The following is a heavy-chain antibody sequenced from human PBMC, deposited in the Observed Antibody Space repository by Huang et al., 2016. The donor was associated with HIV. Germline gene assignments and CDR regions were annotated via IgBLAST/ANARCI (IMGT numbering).Heavy chain of an antibody. V-gene: IGHV4-59*11. CDR1: GGSISSHY. CDR3: ARDTMVRGFDY. J-gene: IGHJ4*02. D-gene: IGHD3-10*01. Sequence: QVQLQESGPGLVKPSETLSLTCTVSGGSISSHYWSWIRKPPGKGLEWIGSIYYSGSTNNNPSLKSRVTISVDTSKNQFSLKLSSVTAADTAVYYCARDTMVRGFDYWGQGTLVTVSS. CDR2: IYYSGST.